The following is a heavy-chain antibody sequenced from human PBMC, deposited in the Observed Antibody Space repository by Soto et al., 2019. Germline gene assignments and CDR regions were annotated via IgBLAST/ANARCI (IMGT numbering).Heavy chain of an antibody. V-gene: IGHV3-23*01. D-gene: IGHD3-22*01. CDR1: GFTFSSYA. Sequence: GGSLRLSCAASGFTFSSYAMSWVRQAPGKGLEWVSAISGSGGSTCYADSVKGRFTISRDNSKNTLYLQMNSLRAEDTAVYYCAKIPSAGYYYDSSGYFDYWGQGTLVTVSS. J-gene: IGHJ4*02. CDR2: ISGSGGST. CDR3: AKIPSAGYYYDSSGYFDY.